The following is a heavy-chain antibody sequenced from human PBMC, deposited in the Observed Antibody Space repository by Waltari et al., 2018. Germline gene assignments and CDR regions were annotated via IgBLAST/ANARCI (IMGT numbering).Heavy chain of an antibody. J-gene: IGHJ4*02. CDR2: RRGSGGGT. D-gene: IGHD4-17*01. CDR3: ARRQNYGALPLDY. V-gene: IGHV3-23*01. Sequence: EVHLLESGGGLLQPGGSLRLSCAASGFPFSSYAMIWVRQAPGKGVGWVSGRRGSGGGTDYADSVKGRFTISRDNSKNTLYLQMNSLRAEDTAVYYCARRQNYGALPLDYWGQGTLVTVSS. CDR1: GFPFSSYA.